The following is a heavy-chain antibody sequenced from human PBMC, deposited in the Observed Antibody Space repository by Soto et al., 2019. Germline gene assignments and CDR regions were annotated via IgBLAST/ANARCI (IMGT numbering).Heavy chain of an antibody. D-gene: IGHD1-26*01. J-gene: IGHJ4*02. Sequence: QLQLQESGPGLVKPSETLSLTCTVSGGSISSSSYYWGWIRQPPGKGLEWIGSIYYSGSTYYNPPLKSRVTISVDTSKTQFSLKLSSVTAADTAVYYCARPSGSYRYYFDYWGQGTLVTVSS. CDR2: IYYSGST. CDR1: GGSISSSSYY. V-gene: IGHV4-39*01. CDR3: ARPSGSYRYYFDY.